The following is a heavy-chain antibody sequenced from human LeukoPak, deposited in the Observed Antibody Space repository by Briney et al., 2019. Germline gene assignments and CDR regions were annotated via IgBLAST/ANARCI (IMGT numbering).Heavy chain of an antibody. CDR3: ASLMVRGARDWFDP. CDR1: GFTFSNYA. CDR2: ISGSGDNT. J-gene: IGHJ5*02. V-gene: IGHV3-23*01. D-gene: IGHD3-10*01. Sequence: GGSLRLSCAVSGFTFSNYAMSWVRQAPGKGLEWVSAISGSGDNTYYVDSVKGRSTISRDNSKNTLYLQMNSLRAEDTAVYYCASLMVRGARDWFDPWGQGTLVTVSS.